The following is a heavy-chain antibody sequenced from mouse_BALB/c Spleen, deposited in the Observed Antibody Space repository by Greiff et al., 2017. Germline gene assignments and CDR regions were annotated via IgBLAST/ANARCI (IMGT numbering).Heavy chain of an antibody. CDR3: ARDYYGSSFDY. CDR1: GFNIKDTY. J-gene: IGHJ2*01. CDR2: IDPANGNT. D-gene: IGHD1-1*01. Sequence: VQLKESGAELVKPGASVKLSCTASGFNIKDTYMHWVKQRPEQGLEWIGRIDPANGNTKYDPKFQGKATITADTSSNTAYLQLSSLTSEDTAVYYCARDYYGSSFDYWGQGTTLTVSS. V-gene: IGHV14-3*02.